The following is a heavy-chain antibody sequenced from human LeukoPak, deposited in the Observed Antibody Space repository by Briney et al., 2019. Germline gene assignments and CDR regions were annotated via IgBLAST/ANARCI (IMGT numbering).Heavy chain of an antibody. D-gene: IGHD6-13*01. Sequence: GGSLRLSCAASGFTFNNYAMSWVRQAPGKGLEWVSGISGSGGSTYYVDSVKGRFTISRDNSKNTLYLQMNSLRAEDTAVYYCAKALWWQQLVRYFDYWGQGTLVTVSP. CDR2: ISGSGGST. CDR1: GFTFNNYA. CDR3: AKALWWQQLVRYFDY. J-gene: IGHJ4*02. V-gene: IGHV3-23*01.